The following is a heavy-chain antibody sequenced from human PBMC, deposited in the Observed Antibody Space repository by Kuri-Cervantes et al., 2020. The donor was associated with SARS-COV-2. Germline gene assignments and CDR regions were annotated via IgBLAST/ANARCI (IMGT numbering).Heavy chain of an antibody. V-gene: IGHV1-18*01. D-gene: IGHD1-26*01. J-gene: IGHJ4*02. CDR3: ARVRYIVGATETYYLDY. CDR2: ISAYNGNT. Sequence: ASVKVSCKASGYTFTSYGISWVRQAPGQGLEWMGWISAYNGNTNYAQKLQGRVTMTTDTSTSTAYMELRSLRSDDTAVYYCARVRYIVGATETYYLDYWGQGTLVTVSS. CDR1: GYTFTSYG.